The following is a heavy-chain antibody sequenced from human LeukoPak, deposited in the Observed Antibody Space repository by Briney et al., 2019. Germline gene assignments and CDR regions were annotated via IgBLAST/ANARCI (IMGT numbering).Heavy chain of an antibody. CDR2: IYYSGST. CDR1: GGSISSYY. Sequence: SETLSLTCTVSGGSISSYYWSWIRQPPAKALDWIAYIYYSGSTNYNPSLKSRVTISVDTSKNQFSLKLSSVTAADTAVYYCARVDPDSSSTLEVFDYWGQGTLVTVSS. D-gene: IGHD6-6*01. J-gene: IGHJ4*02. V-gene: IGHV4-59*01. CDR3: ARVDPDSSSTLEVFDY.